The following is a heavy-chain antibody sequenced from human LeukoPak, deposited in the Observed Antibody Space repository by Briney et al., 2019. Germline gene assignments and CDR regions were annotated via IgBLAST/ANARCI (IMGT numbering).Heavy chain of an antibody. CDR2: IYDSEST. V-gene: IGHV4-59*01. D-gene: IGHD6-13*01. CDR3: ARHSAHSSTNDAFDI. J-gene: IGHJ3*02. CDR1: GGSISSYY. Sequence: SETLSLTCTVSGGSISSYYWSWIRQPPGKGLEWIGYIYDSESTNYNPSLKSRVTILIDTSKNQFSLKLSSVTAADTAVYYCARHSAHSSTNDAFDIWGQGTMVTVPS.